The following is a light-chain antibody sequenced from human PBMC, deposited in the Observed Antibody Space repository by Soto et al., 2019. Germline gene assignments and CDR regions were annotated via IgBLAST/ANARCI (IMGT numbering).Light chain of an antibody. CDR3: ASWDDSLNGWV. Sequence: QLVLTQPPSVSGTPGLRVTISCSGSTSSIGRNTVNWYQQFPGTAPKLLVYSNYQRPSGVPDRFSGSKSGTSASLAIGGLQSEDEADYYCASWDDSLNGWVFGGGTKLTVL. CDR1: TSSIGRNT. CDR2: SNY. V-gene: IGLV1-44*01. J-gene: IGLJ3*02.